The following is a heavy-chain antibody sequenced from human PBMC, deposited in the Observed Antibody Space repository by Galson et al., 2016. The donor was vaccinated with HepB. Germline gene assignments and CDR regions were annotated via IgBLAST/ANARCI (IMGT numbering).Heavy chain of an antibody. Sequence: KGLELVSAISGSGVSTYYIDSVKGRFTVSRANSKDTLYLQMNSLRAEDTAIYYCAKVTDSGWYGALDYWGQGALVTVSS. D-gene: IGHD6-13*01. J-gene: IGHJ4*02. V-gene: IGHV3-23*01. CDR2: ISGSGVST. CDR3: AKVTDSGWYGALDY.